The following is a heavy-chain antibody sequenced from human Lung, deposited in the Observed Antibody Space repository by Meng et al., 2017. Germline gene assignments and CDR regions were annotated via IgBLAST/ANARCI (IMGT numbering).Heavy chain of an antibody. CDR3: ARGPTTMAHDFNY. CDR2: INHSGST. D-gene: IGHD4-11*01. V-gene: IGHV4-34*01. Sequence: QVKLPQWGAGLLTPSEPLSLICVVSGGSFSDYYWSWIRQPPGKGLEWIGEINHSGSTNYNPSLESRATISVDTSQNNLSLKLSSVTAADSAVYYCARGPTTMAHDFNYWGQGTLVTVSS. CDR1: GGSFSDYY. J-gene: IGHJ4*02.